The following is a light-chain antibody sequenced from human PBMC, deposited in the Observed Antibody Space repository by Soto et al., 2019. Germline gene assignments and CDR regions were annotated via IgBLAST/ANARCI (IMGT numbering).Light chain of an antibody. V-gene: IGLV3-9*01. CDR3: QVWDSSTAWV. Sequence: SYDLTQPLSVSVAPGQTARITCGGNNIGSKNVHWYQQKPGQAPVLVIYRDRNRPSGIPERFSGSNSGNTATLTISRAQAGDEADYYCQVWDSSTAWVFGGGTKLTVL. CDR1: NIGSKN. J-gene: IGLJ3*02. CDR2: RDR.